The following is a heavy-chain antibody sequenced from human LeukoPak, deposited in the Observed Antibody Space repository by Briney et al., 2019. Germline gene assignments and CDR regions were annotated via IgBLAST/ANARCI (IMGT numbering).Heavy chain of an antibody. CDR2: IGSSGRPT. V-gene: IGHV3-48*03. Sequence: GGSLRLSCAAPGFTFSSYEMKWVRQAPGKGLEWLSYIGSSGRPTYYADSVKGRFTISRDDSKNTVYLQMNSLRAEDTAVYSCAKYTSGTSYRGLDQWGQGTLVTVSS. D-gene: IGHD3-10*01. CDR3: AKYTSGTSYRGLDQ. CDR1: GFTFSSYE. J-gene: IGHJ4*02.